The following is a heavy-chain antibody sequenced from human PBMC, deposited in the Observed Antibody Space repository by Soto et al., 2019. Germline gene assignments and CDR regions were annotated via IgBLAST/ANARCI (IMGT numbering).Heavy chain of an antibody. CDR2: VSYTGGT. D-gene: IGHD1-26*01. CDR1: GGSLSSRSNY. J-gene: IGHJ1*01. Sequence: QLQLQESGPGLVKPSECLSLTCTVSGGSLSSRSNYRGWVRRPPGKGLEWIGSVSYTGGTYYNPSLKGRVAIYIDMAKNQLSLELSFVTAADTAVYYCASEGPPIRAHNSPEYFQQWGQGTLVTVSS. V-gene: IGHV4-39*01. CDR3: ASEGPPIRAHNSPEYFQQ.